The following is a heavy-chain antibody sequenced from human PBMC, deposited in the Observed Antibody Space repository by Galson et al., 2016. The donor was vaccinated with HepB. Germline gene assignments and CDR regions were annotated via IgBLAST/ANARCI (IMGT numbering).Heavy chain of an antibody. Sequence: VKVSCKVSGSTFHNYAFHWLRQAPGQRPEWMGWINSASGDSRVSQALQGRLTLTRDTSATTVFMELRSLAPGDTAVYYCARHSDRLQHWLAYWGQGTLVTVSS. J-gene: IGHJ4*02. CDR3: ARHSDRLQHWLAY. V-gene: IGHV1-3*01. D-gene: IGHD3-9*01. CDR1: GSTFHNYA. CDR2: INSASGDS.